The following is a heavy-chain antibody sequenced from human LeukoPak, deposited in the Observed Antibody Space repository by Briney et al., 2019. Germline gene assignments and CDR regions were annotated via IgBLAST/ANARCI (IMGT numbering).Heavy chain of an antibody. Sequence: GGSLRLSCAASGFTFSSYGMHWVRQAPGKGLEWVAFIRYDGSNKYYADSVKGRFTISRDNSKNTLYLQMNSLRAEDTAVYYCARGGIAAAGFDPWGQGTLVTVSS. CDR1: GFTFSSYG. J-gene: IGHJ5*02. CDR2: IRYDGSNK. CDR3: ARGGIAAAGFDP. D-gene: IGHD6-13*01. V-gene: IGHV3-30*02.